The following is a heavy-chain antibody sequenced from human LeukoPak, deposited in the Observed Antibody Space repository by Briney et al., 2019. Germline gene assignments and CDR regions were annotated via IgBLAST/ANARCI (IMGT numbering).Heavy chain of an antibody. D-gene: IGHD3-22*01. CDR1: GFTFSDAW. J-gene: IGHJ4*02. V-gene: IGHV3-15*01. CDR3: TTPDPINMIVVGYHFDY. CDR2: IKTKTDGGTI. Sequence: GGSLRLSCAASGFTFSDAWMSWVRQAPGKGLEWVGRIKTKTDGGTIDYAAPVKGRFTISRDDSKTTLYLQMNSLKTEDTAVYYCTTPDPINMIVVGYHFDYWGQGTLVTVSS.